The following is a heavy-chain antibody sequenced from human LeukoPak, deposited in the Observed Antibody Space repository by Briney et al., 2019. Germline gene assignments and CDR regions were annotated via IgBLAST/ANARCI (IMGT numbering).Heavy chain of an antibody. D-gene: IGHD3-22*01. CDR2: IYYSGST. CDR3: ARGYDSSGYYYP. Sequence: SETLSLTCTVSGGSISSSSYYWGWIRQPPGKGLEWIGSIYYSGSTYYNPSLKSRVTISVDTSKNQFSLKLSSVTAADTAVYYCARGYDSSGYYYPWGQGTLVTVSS. V-gene: IGHV4-39*01. J-gene: IGHJ5*02. CDR1: GGSISSSSYY.